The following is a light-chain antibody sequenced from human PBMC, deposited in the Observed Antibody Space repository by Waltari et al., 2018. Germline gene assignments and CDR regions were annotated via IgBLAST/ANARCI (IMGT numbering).Light chain of an antibody. V-gene: IGLV2-11*01. CDR3: CAYAGSYTWV. CDR1: SSDVGGYNY. Sequence: QSALTQPRSVSGSPGQSVTISCTGTSSDVGGYNYVSWYQQHPGKAPKLMIYDVSKRPSGVPDRFSGAKSGNTASRTISGLQAEDVADYYCCAYAGSYTWVFGGGTKLTVL. CDR2: DVS. J-gene: IGLJ3*02.